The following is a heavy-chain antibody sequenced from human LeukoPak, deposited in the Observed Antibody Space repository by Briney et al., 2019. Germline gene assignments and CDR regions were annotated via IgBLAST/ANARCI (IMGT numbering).Heavy chain of an antibody. CDR3: ARGKDDFWSGYDYYYYMDV. Sequence: SQTLSLTCTVSGGSISSGGYYWSWIRQPPGKGLEWIGYIYHSGSTYYNPSLKSRVTISVDRSKNQFSLKLSSVTAADTAVYYCARGKDDFWSGYDYYYYMDVWGKGTTVTVSS. J-gene: IGHJ6*03. D-gene: IGHD3-3*01. CDR1: GGSISSGGYY. CDR2: IYHSGST. V-gene: IGHV4-30-2*01.